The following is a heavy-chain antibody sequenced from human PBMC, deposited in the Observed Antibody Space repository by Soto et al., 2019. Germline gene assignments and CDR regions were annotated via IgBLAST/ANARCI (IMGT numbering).Heavy chain of an antibody. J-gene: IGHJ3*02. CDR1: GGTFSSYA. D-gene: IGHD3-22*01. CDR2: IIPIFGTA. Sequence: VASVKVSCKASGGTFSSYAISWVRQAPGQGLEWMGGIIPIFGTANYAQKFQGRVTITADESTSTAYMELSSLRSEDTAVYYCAREKCCSSTSCYPYYYDSSGYPLAFDIWGQGTMVTVSS. CDR3: AREKCCSSTSCYPYYYDSSGYPLAFDI. V-gene: IGHV1-69*13.